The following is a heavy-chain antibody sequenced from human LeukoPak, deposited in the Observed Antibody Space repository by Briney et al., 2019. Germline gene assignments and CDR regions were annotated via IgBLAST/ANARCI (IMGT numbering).Heavy chain of an antibody. CDR1: GGTFSSYA. CDR3: ARRGNPRGLTTESAFDI. V-gene: IGHV1-69*04. Sequence: SVKVSCKASGGTFSSYAISWVRQAPGQGLEWMGRIIPILGIANYAQKFQGRVTITADKSTSTAYMELSSLRSEDTAVYYCARRGNPRGLTTESAFDIWGQGTMVTVSS. D-gene: IGHD4-11*01. CDR2: IIPILGIA. J-gene: IGHJ3*02.